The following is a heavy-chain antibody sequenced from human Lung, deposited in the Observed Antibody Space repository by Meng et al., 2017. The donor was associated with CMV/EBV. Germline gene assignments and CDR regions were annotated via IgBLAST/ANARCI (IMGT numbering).Heavy chain of an antibody. CDR3: ARSKGYCSGGSCISRFDP. CDR2: IYYSGST. J-gene: IGHJ5*02. Sequence: LSCTVSGGSFSGGYYWSWIRQHPGKGLELIGYIYYSGSTNYNPSLKSRVTMSIDTSKNQFSLKLTSVTAADTAVYYCARSKGYCSGGSCISRFDPWGQGTPVTVSS. CDR1: GGSFSGGYY. D-gene: IGHD2-15*01. V-gene: IGHV4-31*03.